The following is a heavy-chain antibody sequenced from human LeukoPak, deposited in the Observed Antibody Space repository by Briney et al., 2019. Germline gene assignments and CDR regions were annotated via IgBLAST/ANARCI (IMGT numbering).Heavy chain of an antibody. V-gene: IGHV3-23*01. CDR1: GFTFSSYA. J-gene: IGHJ5*02. CDR3: AKACYLKTGGNSGGNWFDP. D-gene: IGHD4-23*01. Sequence: QSGGSLRLSCAASGFTFSSYAMSWVRQAPGKGLEWVSAISGSGGSTYYADSVKGRFTISRDNSKNTLYLQMNSLRAEDTAVYYCAKACYLKTGGNSGGNWFDPWGQGTLVTVSS. CDR2: ISGSGGST.